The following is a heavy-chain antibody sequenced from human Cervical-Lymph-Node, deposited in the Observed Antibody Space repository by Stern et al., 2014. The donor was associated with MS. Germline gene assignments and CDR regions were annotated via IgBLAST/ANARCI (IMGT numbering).Heavy chain of an antibody. CDR2: ITPIFGTA. V-gene: IGHV1-69*01. CDR1: GGTFSTAK. Sequence: VQLVESGSEAKKTGSSVKVSCKVSGGTFSTAKISWVRQAPGQGLEWLLGITPIFGTADYAQKFQDRVTIIADESTSEVHMELSSLRSEDTGVYYCARLGSGYDSSYLDFWGQGTLVTVSS. CDR3: ARLGSGYDSSYLDF. D-gene: IGHD5-12*01. J-gene: IGHJ4*02.